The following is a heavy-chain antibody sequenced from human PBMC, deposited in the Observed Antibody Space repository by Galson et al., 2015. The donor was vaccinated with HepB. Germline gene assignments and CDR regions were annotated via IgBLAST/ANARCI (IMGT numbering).Heavy chain of an antibody. CDR3: AKDPREYLGWYFDL. V-gene: IGHV3-30*02. J-gene: IGHJ2*01. Sequence: SLRLSCAASGFTFSSYGMHWVRQAPGKGLEWVAFIRYDGSNKYYADSVKGRFTISRDNSKNTLYLQMNSLRAEDTAVYYCAKDPREYLGWYFDLWGRGTLVTVSS. CDR1: GFTFSSYG. D-gene: IGHD2-2*02. CDR2: IRYDGSNK.